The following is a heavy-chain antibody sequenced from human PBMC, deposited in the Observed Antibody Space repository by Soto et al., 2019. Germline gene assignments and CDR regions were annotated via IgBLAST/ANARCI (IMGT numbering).Heavy chain of an antibody. CDR2: VSKTGTA. CDR1: GGPLRSSGNF. V-gene: IGHV4-39*01. D-gene: IGHD2-21*02. Sequence: PSETLSLTCTVSGGPLRSSGNFLAWIRQPPGKGLEWIGSVSKTGTANYNPSLKGPFTISMDTPTNRFSLTLTSVTAADTAVYYCAGDGGLVMGSRVLPHRFDYWGRGLLVTVSS. J-gene: IGHJ4*01. CDR3: AGDGGLVMGSRVLPHRFDY.